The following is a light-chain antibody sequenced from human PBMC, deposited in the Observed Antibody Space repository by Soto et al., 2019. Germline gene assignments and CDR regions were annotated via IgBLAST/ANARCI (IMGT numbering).Light chain of an antibody. Sequence: IPMTQSPSTLFVSVGDRVTITCRASESISSWLAWYQQKPGRAPNLLISDASNLKSGVPSRFSGSGSGTEFTLTISSLQPDDFATYYCQQYSTSWTFGQGTKVEIK. CDR3: QQYSTSWT. J-gene: IGKJ1*01. V-gene: IGKV1-5*01. CDR2: DAS. CDR1: ESISSW.